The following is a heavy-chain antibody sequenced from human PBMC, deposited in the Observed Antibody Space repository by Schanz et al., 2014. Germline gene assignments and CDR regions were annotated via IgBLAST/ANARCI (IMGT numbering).Heavy chain of an antibody. CDR3: TKVAPATADLDT. J-gene: IGHJ5*02. CDR1: GFTFSDYY. V-gene: IGHV3-11*01. CDR2: ISDSGDST. D-gene: IGHD1-26*01. Sequence: QVQLVDSGGGLVKPGGSLRLSCAASGFTFSDYYMTWIRQAPGKGLEWVSDISDSGDSTHYADTVKGRFTISRDNAKISLFRQINGLSAEDTAVNYCTKVAPATADLDTWGLGTLVTVSS.